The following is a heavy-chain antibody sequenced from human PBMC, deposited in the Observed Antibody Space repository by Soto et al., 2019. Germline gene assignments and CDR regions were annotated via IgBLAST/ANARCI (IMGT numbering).Heavy chain of an antibody. J-gene: IGHJ4*02. D-gene: IGHD1-26*01. CDR1: GFTFSSYG. V-gene: IGHV3-30*18. Sequence: QVQLLESGGGVVQPGRSLRLSCAASGFTFSSYGMHWVRQAPGKGLEWVAVISYDGSNKYYADSVKGRFTISRDNSKNTLYLQMNSLRAEDTAVYYCAKGYFGGSYYFDYWGQGTLVTVSS. CDR3: AKGYFGGSYYFDY. CDR2: ISYDGSNK.